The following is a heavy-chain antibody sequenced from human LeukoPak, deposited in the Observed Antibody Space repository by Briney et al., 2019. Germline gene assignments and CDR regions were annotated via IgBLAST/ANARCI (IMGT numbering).Heavy chain of an antibody. Sequence: GRSLRLSCAASGFTFDDYAMHWVRQAPGKGLEWVAGISWNSGSIGYADSVKGRFTISRDNAKNSLYLQMNSLRAEDMALYYCAKGYYYDSSGYFDAFEIWGQGTMVTVSS. CDR1: GFTFDDYA. V-gene: IGHV3-9*03. D-gene: IGHD3-22*01. CDR2: ISWNSGSI. CDR3: AKGYYYDSSGYFDAFEI. J-gene: IGHJ3*02.